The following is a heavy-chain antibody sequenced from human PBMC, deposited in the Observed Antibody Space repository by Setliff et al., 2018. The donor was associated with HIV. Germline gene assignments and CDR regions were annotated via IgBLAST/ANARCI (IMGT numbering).Heavy chain of an antibody. V-gene: IGHV1-18*01. CDR3: ARYGSGWPLWYFDL. D-gene: IGHD6-19*01. Sequence: ASVKVSCKASGYTFTSYGISWVRQAPGQGLEWMGWISTYNGNTNYAQKLQGRVTMTTDTSTSTAYMELRSLRSDDKAVYYCARYGSGWPLWYFDLWGRGTLVTVSS. CDR1: GYTFTSYG. CDR2: ISTYNGNT. J-gene: IGHJ2*01.